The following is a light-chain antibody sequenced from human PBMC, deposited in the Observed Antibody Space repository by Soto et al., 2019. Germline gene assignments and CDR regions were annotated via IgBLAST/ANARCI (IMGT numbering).Light chain of an antibody. CDR3: QQYNNRPPWT. V-gene: IGKV3-15*01. CDR2: GAS. J-gene: IGKJ1*01. CDR1: QSVSNN. Sequence: EIVMTHSPATLSVSPCERATLSCSSSQSVSNNLAWYQQKPGQAPGLLIYGASARATGISARFSGSGSGTEFTLTISSLQSEDFAVYYCQQYNNRPPWTFGQGTKVDIK.